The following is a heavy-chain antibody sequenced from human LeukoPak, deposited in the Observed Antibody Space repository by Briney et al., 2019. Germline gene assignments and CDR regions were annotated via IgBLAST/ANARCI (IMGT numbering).Heavy chain of an antibody. CDR1: GYTFTSYY. CDR3: ARDTAVTTEIGPYYFVY. D-gene: IGHD4-17*01. CDR2: INPSGGST. V-gene: IGHV1-46*01. Sequence: ASVKVSCKASGYTFTSYYMHWVRQAPGQGLEWMGIINPSGGSTSYAHKFQGRVTMTRDTSTSTVFMELSSLRSEDTAVYYCARDTAVTTEIGPYYFVYWGQGTLVTVSS. J-gene: IGHJ4*02.